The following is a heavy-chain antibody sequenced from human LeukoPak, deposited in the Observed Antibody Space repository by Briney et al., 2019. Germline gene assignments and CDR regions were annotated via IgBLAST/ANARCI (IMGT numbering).Heavy chain of an antibody. CDR3: ARVCPLITIFGVVIGREDCYFDY. J-gene: IGHJ4*02. CDR2: ISAYNGNT. V-gene: IGHV1-18*01. D-gene: IGHD3-3*01. Sequence: GASVKVSCKASGYTFTSYGISWVRQAPGQGLEWMGWISAYNGNTNYAQKPQGRVTMTTDTSTSTAYMELRSLRSDDTAVYYCARVCPLITIFGVVIGREDCYFDYWGQGTLVTVSS. CDR1: GYTFTSYG.